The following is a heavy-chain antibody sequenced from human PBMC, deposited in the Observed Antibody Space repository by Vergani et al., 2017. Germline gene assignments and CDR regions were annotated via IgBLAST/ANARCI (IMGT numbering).Heavy chain of an antibody. V-gene: IGHV4-39*01. CDR2: IYYSGST. Sequence: QLQLQESGPGLVKPSETLSLTCTVSGGSISSSSYYWGWIRQPPGKGLEWIGSIYYSGSTYYNPSLKSRVTISVDTSKNQFSLKLSSVTAAETAVYYCASXEYDSSGYYFAGDAFDIWGQGTMVTVSS. CDR3: ASXEYDSSGYYFAGDAFDI. D-gene: IGHD3-22*01. CDR1: GGSISSSSYY. J-gene: IGHJ3*02.